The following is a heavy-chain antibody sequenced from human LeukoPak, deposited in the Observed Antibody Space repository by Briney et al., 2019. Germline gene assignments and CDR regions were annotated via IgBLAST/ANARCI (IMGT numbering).Heavy chain of an antibody. J-gene: IGHJ4*02. Sequence: GGSLRLSCAASGFTFSSYAMSWVRQASGKGLEWVSAISGSGGSTYYADSVKGRFTISRDNSKNTLYLQMNSLRAEDTAVYYCAKLKVATSLYYFDYWGQGTLVTVSS. V-gene: IGHV3-23*01. D-gene: IGHD5-12*01. CDR2: ISGSGGST. CDR3: AKLKVATSLYYFDY. CDR1: GFTFSSYA.